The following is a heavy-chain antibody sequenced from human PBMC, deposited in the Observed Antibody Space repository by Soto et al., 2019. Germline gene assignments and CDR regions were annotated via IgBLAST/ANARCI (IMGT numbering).Heavy chain of an antibody. D-gene: IGHD3-22*01. CDR1: GFTVSSNY. V-gene: IGHV3-53*01. CDR3: ARGYYYDSSGLAFDI. J-gene: IGHJ3*02. CDR2: INSGGST. Sequence: GGSLRLSCAASGFTVSSNYMSWVRQAPGKGLEWVSVINSGGSTYYADSVKGRFTISRDNSKNTLYLQMNSLRAEDKAVYYCARGYYYDSSGLAFDIWGQGTMVTVSS.